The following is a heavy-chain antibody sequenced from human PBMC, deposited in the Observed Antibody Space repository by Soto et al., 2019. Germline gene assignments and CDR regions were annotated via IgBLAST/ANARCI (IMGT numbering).Heavy chain of an antibody. V-gene: IGHV1-2*04. J-gene: IGHJ2*01. CDR2: INPNSGAT. CDR1: GYTFTSYY. CDR3: ARAGQKSYFDL. Sequence: QVQLVQSGAEVKKPGASVKVSCQASGYTFTSYYIHWVRQAPVQGLEWMGSINPNSGATYFAQKWQGWVTMSRDTSISTAYMELSRLRSDDTAVYYCARAGQKSYFDLWGRGTLVTVSS.